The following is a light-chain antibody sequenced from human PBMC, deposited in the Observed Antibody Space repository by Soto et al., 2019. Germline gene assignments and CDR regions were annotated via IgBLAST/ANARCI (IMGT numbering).Light chain of an antibody. J-gene: IGKJ1*01. CDR2: GAS. CDR1: QSVSSSY. CDR3: QQYGSSGT. Sequence: EIVLTQSPGTLSLSPGERATLSCRGSQSVSSSYLAWYQQKPGQAPRLLIYGASSRATGIPDRFSGSGSGTDFTLTIRRLEPEDFAVYYCQQYGSSGTFGQGTKVDIK. V-gene: IGKV3-20*01.